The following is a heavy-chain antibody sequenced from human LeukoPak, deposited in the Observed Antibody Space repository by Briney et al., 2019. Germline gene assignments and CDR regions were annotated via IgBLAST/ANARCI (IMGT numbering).Heavy chain of an antibody. J-gene: IGHJ3*02. CDR1: GYNFIGYY. V-gene: IGHV1-2*02. CDR2: INPKNGGT. D-gene: IGHD4-17*01. Sequence: ASVKVSCKASGYNFIGYYINWVRQAPGQGLEWMGWINPKNGGTESAQRFQGRVFMTRDTSVSTAYVELSRLRSDDTAVYYCARWSRRDYVNAFDIWGQGTMVTVSS. CDR3: ARWSRRDYVNAFDI.